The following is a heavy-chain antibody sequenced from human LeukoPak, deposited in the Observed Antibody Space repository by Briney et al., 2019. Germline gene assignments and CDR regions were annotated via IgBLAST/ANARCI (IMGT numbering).Heavy chain of an antibody. Sequence: GGSLRLSCAASGFTVSTDHMSWVRQAPGKGLEWVSSITSSSYIYYADSVKGRFTISRDNAKTSLYLQMNSLRADDTAVYYCARDPWASDNWGQGALVTVSS. J-gene: IGHJ4*02. V-gene: IGHV3-21*01. CDR3: ARDPWASDN. D-gene: IGHD3-16*01. CDR2: ITSSSYI. CDR1: GFTVSTDH.